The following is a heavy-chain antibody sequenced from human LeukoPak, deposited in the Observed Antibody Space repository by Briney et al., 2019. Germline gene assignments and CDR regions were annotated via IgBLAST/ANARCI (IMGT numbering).Heavy chain of an antibody. D-gene: IGHD3-10*01. V-gene: IGHV3-23*01. J-gene: IGHJ6*02. CDR1: GFTFSTYA. CDR3: VKYTIYYFGMDV. Sequence: GGSLRLSCAASGFTFSTYAMSWARQAPGKGLEWVSTISDSGGTTYYAESVEGRFTISRDNSKNTLYLHMNSLRAEDTALYYCVKYTIYYFGMDVWGQGTTVTVSS. CDR2: ISDSGGTT.